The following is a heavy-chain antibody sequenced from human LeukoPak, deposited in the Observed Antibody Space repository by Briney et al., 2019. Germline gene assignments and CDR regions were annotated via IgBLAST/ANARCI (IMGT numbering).Heavy chain of an antibody. D-gene: IGHD2-21*01. CDR2: ISGKTGNI. CDR1: GYNFLNYG. V-gene: IGHV1-18*01. Sequence: ASVKVSCKASGYNFLNYGISWGRHAPGQGLEGMGCISGKTGNINYPQKFQARATIIRDTSTSTAYIELRSLRSDDTAVYFCARRFLNSHPIYYYMDVWAKGTTVIVSS. CDR3: ARRFLNSHPIYYYMDV. J-gene: IGHJ6*03.